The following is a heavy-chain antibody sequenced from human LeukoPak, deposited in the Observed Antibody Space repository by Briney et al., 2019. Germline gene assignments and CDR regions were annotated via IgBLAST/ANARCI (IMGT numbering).Heavy chain of an antibody. J-gene: IGHJ3*02. D-gene: IGHD3-10*01. Sequence: PGGSLRLSCAASGFTCSDYGMHWVRQAPGKGLEWVAYIRYDGSKRDYAESVQGRFTISKDNSKNTLYLQMNSLRPEDTAVYYCAKLWLWFGDRVWGNAFDIWGQGTMVTVSS. V-gene: IGHV3-30*02. CDR2: IRYDGSKR. CDR1: GFTCSDYG. CDR3: AKLWLWFGDRVWGNAFDI.